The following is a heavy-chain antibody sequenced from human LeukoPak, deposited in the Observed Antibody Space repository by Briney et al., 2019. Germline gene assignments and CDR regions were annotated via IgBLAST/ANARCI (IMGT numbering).Heavy chain of an antibody. D-gene: IGHD2-15*01. CDR2: IYYSGST. J-gene: IGHJ5*02. V-gene: IGHV4-39*01. CDR1: GGSISSSSYY. CDR3: AREADGCYRWFDP. Sequence: SETLSLTCTVSGGSISSSSYYWGWIRQPPGKGLEWIGSIYYSGSTYYNPSLKSRVTISVDTSKNQFSLKLSSVTAADTAVYYCAREADGCYRWFDPWGQGTLVTVSS.